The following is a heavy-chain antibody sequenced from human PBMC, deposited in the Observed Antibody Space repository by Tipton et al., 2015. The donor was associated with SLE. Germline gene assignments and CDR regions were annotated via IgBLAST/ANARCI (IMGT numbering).Heavy chain of an antibody. CDR2: IYTSGST. D-gene: IGHD6-19*01. CDR1: GGSISNYY. CDR3: ARDHPMAGPFDY. Sequence: TLSLTCTVSGGSISNYYWSWIRQPAGKGLEWIGRIYTSGSTNYNPSLKSRVTMSVDTSKNQFSLKLSSVTAADTAVYYCARDHPMAGPFDYWGQGTPVTVSS. J-gene: IGHJ4*02. V-gene: IGHV4-4*07.